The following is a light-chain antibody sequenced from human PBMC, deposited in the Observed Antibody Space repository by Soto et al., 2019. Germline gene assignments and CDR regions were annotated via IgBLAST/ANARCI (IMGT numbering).Light chain of an antibody. V-gene: IGKV3-20*01. Sequence: EIVLTQSPGTLSLSPGERATLSCRASQSVSSSYLAWYQQKPGQAPRLLIYGASSRATGIPDRFSGSGSGTDFTLTSSRLEPEDVAVYYWQQYGSSGLTFGGGTKVEIK. CDR2: GAS. CDR3: QQYGSSGLT. J-gene: IGKJ4*01. CDR1: QSVSSSY.